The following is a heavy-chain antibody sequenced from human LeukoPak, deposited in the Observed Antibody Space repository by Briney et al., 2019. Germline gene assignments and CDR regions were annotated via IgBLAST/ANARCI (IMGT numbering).Heavy chain of an antibody. J-gene: IGHJ5*02. V-gene: IGHV1-58*02. D-gene: IGHD3-10*01. CDR1: GFTFTSSA. CDR2: IVVGSGNT. CDR3: ARGSVGVSGQGEAFDP. Sequence: GASVKVSCKASGFTFTSSAMQWVRQARGQRLEWIGWIVVGSGNTNYAQKFQERVTITRDMSTSTACMELSSLRSEDTAVYYCARGSVGVSGQGEAFDPWGQGTLVTVSS.